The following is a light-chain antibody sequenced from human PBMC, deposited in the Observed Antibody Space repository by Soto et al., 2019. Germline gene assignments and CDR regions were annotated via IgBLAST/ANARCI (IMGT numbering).Light chain of an antibody. CDR3: AAWDDSLNGCV. J-gene: IGLJ1*01. V-gene: IGLV1-44*01. Sequence: QLVLTQPPSASGTPGQRVTISCSGSSSNIGTYSVSWYQHFPGTAPRLLIYSDNQRPSGVPDRFSASKSGASASLAISGLQSEDEAEFYCAAWDDSLNGCVFGTGTKLTVL. CDR2: SDN. CDR1: SSNIGTYS.